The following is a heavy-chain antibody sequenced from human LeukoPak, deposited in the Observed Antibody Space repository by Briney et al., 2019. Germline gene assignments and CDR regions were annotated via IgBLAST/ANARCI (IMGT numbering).Heavy chain of an antibody. V-gene: IGHV4-59*08. J-gene: IGHJ4*02. CDR2: IYYSGST. D-gene: IGHD4-23*01. CDR3: ARVSLNSYGGVFYSDY. Sequence: PSETLSLTCTVSGGSISSYYWSWIRQPPGKGLEWIGYIYYSGSTNYNPSLKSRVTISVDTSKNQFSLKLSSVTAADTAVYYCARVSLNSYGGVFYSDYWGQGTLVTVSS. CDR1: GGSISSYY.